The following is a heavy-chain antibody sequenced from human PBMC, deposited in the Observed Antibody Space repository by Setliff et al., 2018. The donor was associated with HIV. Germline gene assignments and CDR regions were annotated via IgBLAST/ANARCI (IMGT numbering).Heavy chain of an antibody. CDR2: IDSNNGNR. CDR1: GYSLSTYA. Sequence: ASVKVSCNASGYSLSTYAISWVRQAPGQGLEWMGWIDSNNGNRNFAQKFRGRVTMTRDTSINTVYMELSSLTSDDTALYYCARQDIPTGYYLFDYWGQGTQVTVSS. D-gene: IGHD3-9*01. V-gene: IGHV1-18*01. CDR3: ARQDIPTGYYLFDY. J-gene: IGHJ4*02.